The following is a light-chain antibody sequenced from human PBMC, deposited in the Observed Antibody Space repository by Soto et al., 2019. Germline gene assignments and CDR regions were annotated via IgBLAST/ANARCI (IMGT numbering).Light chain of an antibody. V-gene: IGKV3-11*01. CDR2: DAS. CDR1: QSVSSY. CDR3: QQRSNWPPLT. J-gene: IGKJ4*01. Sequence: EIVLTQSPATLSLSPGEIATLSCRASQSVSSYLAWYQQKPGQAPRLLIYDASNRATGIPARFSGSGAGTAFTLTISSLEPEDFAVYYCQQRSNWPPLTFGGGTKVEIK.